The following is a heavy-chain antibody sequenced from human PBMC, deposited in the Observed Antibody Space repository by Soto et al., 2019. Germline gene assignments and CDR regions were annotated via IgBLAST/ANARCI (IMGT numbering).Heavy chain of an antibody. D-gene: IGHD1-1*01. CDR1: GYTFTSYD. J-gene: IGHJ6*03. Sequence: QVQLVQSGAEVKKPGASVKVSCKASGYTFTSYDINWVRQATGQGLEWMGWMNPNSGNTGYAQKFPGRVTLTRNTSISTAYMELSSLRSEDTAVYYCARGVQGWKVGGYYYYMDVWGKGTTVTVSS. CDR3: ARGVQGWKVGGYYYYMDV. CDR2: MNPNSGNT. V-gene: IGHV1-8*01.